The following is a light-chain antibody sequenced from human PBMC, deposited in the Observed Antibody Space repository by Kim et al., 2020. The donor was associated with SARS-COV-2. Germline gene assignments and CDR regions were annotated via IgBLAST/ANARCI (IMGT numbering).Light chain of an antibody. CDR3: QVWDSSAVVV. Sequence: VAMGQTANIACGGDRSGSKNVHWYQLKPGQAPVLVLYRDSNRPSEIAARVVGSNSGNTATLTISRAQAGDEADYYRQVWDSSAVVVLGGGTKVTV. CDR1: RSGSKN. CDR2: RDS. V-gene: IGLV3-9*01. J-gene: IGLJ2*01.